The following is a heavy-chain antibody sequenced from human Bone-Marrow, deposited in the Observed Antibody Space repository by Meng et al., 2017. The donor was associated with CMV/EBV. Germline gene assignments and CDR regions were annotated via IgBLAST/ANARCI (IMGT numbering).Heavy chain of an antibody. V-gene: IGHV3-53*01. CDR3: AREIGSGWLNWFDP. J-gene: IGHJ5*02. Sequence: GGSLRLSCAASGFTVSSNYMSWVREAPGKGLEWVSVIYSGGSTYYADSVKGRFTISRDNSKNTLYLQMNSLRAEDTAVYYCAREIGSGWLNWFDPWGQGTLVTVSS. D-gene: IGHD6-19*01. CDR1: GFTVSSNY. CDR2: IYSGGST.